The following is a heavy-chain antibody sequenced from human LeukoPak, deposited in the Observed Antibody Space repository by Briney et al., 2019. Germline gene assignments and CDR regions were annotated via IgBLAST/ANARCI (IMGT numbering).Heavy chain of an antibody. J-gene: IGHJ1*01. D-gene: IGHD6-13*01. CDR3: ALGRDRWAD. Sequence: GGSLRLSCAASGFTLSTYAMSWVRQAPGKGLEWVSTISPRGDDTDYADSVEGRFTISRDNSRNMLSLQMDGLRADDTAIYYCALGRDRWADWGQGTLVTVSS. V-gene: IGHV3-23*01. CDR2: ISPRGDDT. CDR1: GFTLSTYA.